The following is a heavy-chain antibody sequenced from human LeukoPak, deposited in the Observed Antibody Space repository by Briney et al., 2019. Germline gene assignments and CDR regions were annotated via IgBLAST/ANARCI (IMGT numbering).Heavy chain of an antibody. CDR2: INTNTGNP. D-gene: IGHD5-24*01. J-gene: IGHJ3*02. Sequence: ASVKVSCKASGYTFTSYAMNWVRQAPGQGLEWMGWINTNTGNPTYAQGFTGRFVFSLDTSVSTAYLQISSLKAEDTAVYYCARLNKPDGYNGAFDIWGQGTMVTVSS. CDR3: ARLNKPDGYNGAFDI. CDR1: GYTFTSYA. V-gene: IGHV7-4-1*02.